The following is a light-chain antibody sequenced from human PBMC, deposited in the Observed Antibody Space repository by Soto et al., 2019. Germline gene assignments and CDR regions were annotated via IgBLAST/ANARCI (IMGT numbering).Light chain of an antibody. CDR3: QQTHSTIHS. J-gene: IGKJ2*01. Sequence: DIQRTQSPSSLSASIGDTITISCRASQNIERYLNWYQKKEGRAPQLLMFAAANLESGVPSRFRGSGSGTDFTLTISSLQPEDFATYYCQQTHSTIHSFGQGTKVDI. V-gene: IGKV1-39*01. CDR2: AAA. CDR1: QNIERY.